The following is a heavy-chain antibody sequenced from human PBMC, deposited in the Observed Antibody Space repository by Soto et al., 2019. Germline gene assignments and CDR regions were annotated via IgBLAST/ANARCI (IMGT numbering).Heavy chain of an antibody. V-gene: IGHV3-21*01. D-gene: IGHD5-18*01. CDR3: TREGGRGYSSSPHYFDY. J-gene: IGHJ4*02. CDR1: GFIFSPYT. Sequence: GGSLRLSCAASGFIFSPYTMYWVRQAPGKGLEWVSSISSSSTYIYYADSVKGRFTISRDNANKSVSLQMNSLKAEDTAMYYCTREGGRGYSSSPHYFDYWGQGALVTVSS. CDR2: ISSSSTYI.